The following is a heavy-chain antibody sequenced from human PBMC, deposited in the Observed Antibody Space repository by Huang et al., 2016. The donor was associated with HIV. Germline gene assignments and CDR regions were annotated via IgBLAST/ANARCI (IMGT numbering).Heavy chain of an antibody. CDR1: GGSLSGYY. CDR2: IKHLGSP. Sequence: QVHLQQWGAGLLKSAETLSLTCAVYGGSLSGYYWSWLRQTPGKGLEGIGEIKHLGSPNYNPSLKSRVSISMDGSKKQFSLKLRSISDADTAVYFCARDATKNPRGWFDPWGQGTLVTVSS. CDR3: ARDATKNPRGWFDP. J-gene: IGHJ5*02. V-gene: IGHV4-34*02. D-gene: IGHD3-10*01.